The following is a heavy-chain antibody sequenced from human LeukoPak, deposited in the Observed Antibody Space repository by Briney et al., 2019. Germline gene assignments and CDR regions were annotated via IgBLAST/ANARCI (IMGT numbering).Heavy chain of an antibody. CDR2: INIDGST. CDR1: VFTFRDYW. J-gene: IGHJ5*02. D-gene: IGHD3-10*01. CDR3: ARAGGSGWFDP. Sequence: GSLRLSCAASVFTFRDYWMHWVRHAPGKGLVWVSRINIDGSTTYADSVEGRFTISRDNAKNTLYLQMNSLRAEDTAVYYCARAGGSGWFDPWGQGTLVTVSS. V-gene: IGHV3-74*03.